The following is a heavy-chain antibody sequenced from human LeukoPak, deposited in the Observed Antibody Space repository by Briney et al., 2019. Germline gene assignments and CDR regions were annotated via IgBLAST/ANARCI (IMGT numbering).Heavy chain of an antibody. CDR1: GFSVSNNY. J-gene: IGHJ3*01. CDR3: AREAPDYYHSGTYKRAHAFDL. D-gene: IGHD3-10*01. V-gene: IGHV3-66*01. CDR2: MYSGGTT. Sequence: GGSLRLSCAASGFSVSNNYMSWVRQAPGKGLERITLMYSGGTTFYADSVKDRFTISRDNSKNILYLQMESLTAGDTAVYYCAREAPDYYHSGTYKRAHAFDLWGQGTMVTVSS.